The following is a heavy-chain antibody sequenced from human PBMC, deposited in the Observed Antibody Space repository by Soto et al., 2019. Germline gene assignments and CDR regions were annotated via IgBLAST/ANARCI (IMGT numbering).Heavy chain of an antibody. CDR3: ARGGIYYYSSGWGGHPFDC. V-gene: IGHV3-33*01. J-gene: IGHJ4*02. D-gene: IGHD6-19*01. CDR1: GFTFSSYG. CDR2: IWYDGSNK. Sequence: QVQLVESGGGVVQPGRSLRLSCAASGFTFSSYGMHWVRQAPGKGLEWVAVIWYDGSNKYYADSVKGRFTISRDNSKNTLYLQMNSLRAEDTAVYYCARGGIYYYSSGWGGHPFDCWGQGTLVTV.